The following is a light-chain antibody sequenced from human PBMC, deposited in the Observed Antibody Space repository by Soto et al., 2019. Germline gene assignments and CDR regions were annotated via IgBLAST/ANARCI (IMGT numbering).Light chain of an antibody. CDR2: EVS. V-gene: IGLV2-14*01. CDR3: SSYTSSSTLDV. Sequence: LTQPASVSGSPGQSITISCTGTSSDVGGYKYVSWYQQHPGKAPKLMIYEVSNRPSGVSNRSSGSKSGNTASLTISGLQAEDEADYYCSSYTSSSTLDVFGTGTKVTV. CDR1: SSDVGGYKY. J-gene: IGLJ1*01.